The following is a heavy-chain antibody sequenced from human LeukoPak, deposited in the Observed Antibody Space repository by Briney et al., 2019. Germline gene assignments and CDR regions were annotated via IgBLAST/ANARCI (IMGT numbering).Heavy chain of an antibody. CDR2: IYYSGST. CDR3: ARRWLLHYDAFDI. Sequence: SETLSLTCAVYGGSFSGYYWSWIRQPPGKGLEWIGSIYYSGSTYYNPSLKSRVTISVDTSKNQFSLKLSSVTAADTAVYYCARRWLLHYDAFDIWGQGTMVTVSS. J-gene: IGHJ3*02. V-gene: IGHV4-34*01. CDR1: GGSFSGYY. D-gene: IGHD3-22*01.